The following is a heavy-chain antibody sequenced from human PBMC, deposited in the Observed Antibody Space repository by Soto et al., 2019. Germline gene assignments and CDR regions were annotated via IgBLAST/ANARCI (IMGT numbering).Heavy chain of an antibody. CDR1: GGFVSSGSYY. J-gene: IGHJ4*02. V-gene: IGHV4-61*01. CDR3: ATLSKWTSGY. CDR2: IYYSGST. D-gene: IGHD1-26*01. Sequence: KSSETLSLTCTVSGGFVSSGSYYWSWIRQPPGKGLEWIGYIYYSGSTNYNPSLKSRVTISIDTSKNQISLKLNSVTAADTAVYYCATLSKWTSGYWGQGILVTVSS.